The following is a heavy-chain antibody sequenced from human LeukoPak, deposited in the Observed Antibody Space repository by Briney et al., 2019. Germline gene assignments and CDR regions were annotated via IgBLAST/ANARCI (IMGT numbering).Heavy chain of an antibody. CDR1: GYTFTGYY. Sequence: ASVKVSCKASGYTFTGYYMHWVRQAPGQGLEWMGWINPNSGGTNYAQKFQGRATMTRDTSISTAYMELSRLRSDDTAVYYCARDDNYSSSSDYWGQGTLVTVSS. J-gene: IGHJ4*02. D-gene: IGHD6-6*01. CDR3: ARDDNYSSSSDY. V-gene: IGHV1-2*02. CDR2: INPNSGGT.